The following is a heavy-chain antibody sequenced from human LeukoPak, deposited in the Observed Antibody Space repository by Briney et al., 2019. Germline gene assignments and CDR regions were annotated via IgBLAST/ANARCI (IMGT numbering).Heavy chain of an antibody. CDR3: AKDAGGRWPLYYVDC. D-gene: IGHD2-21*02. J-gene: IGHJ4*02. CDR1: GFIFDDYA. CDR2: ISWNTGTI. Sequence: GGSLRLSCAASGFIFDDYAMHWVRQVPGKGLEWVSGISWNTGTIGYADSVKGRFTISRDNAKNSLYLQMNSLRVEDTALYYCAKDAGGRWPLYYVDCWGQGTLVTVSS. V-gene: IGHV3-9*01.